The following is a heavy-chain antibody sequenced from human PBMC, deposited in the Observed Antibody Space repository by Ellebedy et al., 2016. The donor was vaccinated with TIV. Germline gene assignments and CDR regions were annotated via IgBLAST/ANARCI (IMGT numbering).Heavy chain of an antibody. D-gene: IGHD5-24*01. CDR2: LSAYNGNT. Sequence: AASVTVSCKASGYTFTSYGISWVRQAPGQGLEWMGWLSAYNGNTNYAQKLQGRVTMTTDTSTSTAYMERRSLRSDDTAVYYCARGLRDGFNDYWGQGTLVTVSS. V-gene: IGHV1-18*04. CDR1: GYTFTSYG. CDR3: ARGLRDGFNDY. J-gene: IGHJ4*02.